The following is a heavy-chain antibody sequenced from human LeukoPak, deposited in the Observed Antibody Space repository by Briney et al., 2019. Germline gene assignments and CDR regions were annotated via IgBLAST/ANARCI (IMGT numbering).Heavy chain of an antibody. J-gene: IGHJ4*02. D-gene: IGHD3-22*01. CDR2: TRYDGSNK. Sequence: PGGSLRLSCAASGFTFSSYGMHWVRQAPGKGLEWVAFTRYDGSNKYYPDSVKGRFTISRDNSKNTLYLQMNSLRTEDTAVYYCARGLAYNYDTSAYFLDYWGQGTLVTVSS. CDR1: GFTFSSYG. V-gene: IGHV3-30*02. CDR3: ARGLAYNYDTSAYFLDY.